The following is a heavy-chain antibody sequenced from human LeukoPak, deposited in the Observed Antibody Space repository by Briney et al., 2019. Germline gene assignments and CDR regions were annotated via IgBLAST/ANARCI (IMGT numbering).Heavy chain of an antibody. D-gene: IGHD6-13*01. Sequence: GSLRLSCAASGFTFSSSGMNWVRQAPGKGLEWVSSISDSGDNTYYADSVKGRFTSSRDNSKNTLFLQMHSLRDEDTALYFCAKRVSYSSSWPCFDSWGQGTLVTVSS. CDR2: ISDSGDNT. CDR3: AKRVSYSSSWPCFDS. V-gene: IGHV3-23*01. J-gene: IGHJ4*02. CDR1: GFTFSSSG.